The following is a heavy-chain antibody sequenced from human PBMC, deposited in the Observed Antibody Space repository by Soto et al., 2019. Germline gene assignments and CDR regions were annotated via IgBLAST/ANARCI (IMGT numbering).Heavy chain of an antibody. V-gene: IGHV4-4*07. CDR2: IYTSGST. D-gene: IGHD3-10*01. CDR3: ERTYTNYYGSGSGEDYYGMDV. Sequence: SETLSLTCTVSGGSISSYYWSWIRQPAGKGLEWFGRIYTSGSTNYNPSLKSRVTMSVDTSKNQFSLKLSSVTAAETAVYYCERTYTNYYGSGSGEDYYGMDVWGQGTTVTVSS. J-gene: IGHJ6*02. CDR1: GGSISSYY.